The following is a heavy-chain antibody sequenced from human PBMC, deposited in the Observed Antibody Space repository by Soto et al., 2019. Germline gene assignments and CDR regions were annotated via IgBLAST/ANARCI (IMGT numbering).Heavy chain of an antibody. V-gene: IGHV1-18*01. J-gene: IGHJ6*03. D-gene: IGHD6-13*01. CDR2: ISAYKGNT. Sequence: ASVKVSCKASGYTFTSYGISWVRQAPGQGLEWMGWISAYKGNTNYAQKLQGRVTMTTDTSTSTAYMELRSLRSDDTAVYYCARVRIAAAGTRGYYYYYMDVWGKGTTLTVSS. CDR1: GYTFTSYG. CDR3: ARVRIAAAGTRGYYYYYMDV.